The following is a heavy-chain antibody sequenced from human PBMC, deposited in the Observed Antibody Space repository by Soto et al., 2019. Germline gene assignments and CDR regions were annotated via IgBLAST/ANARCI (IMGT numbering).Heavy chain of an antibody. CDR2: ISGSGGST. CDR1: GFTFSSYA. V-gene: IGHV3-23*01. CDR3: AKEGRYCSGGSCHSGGGYFDY. D-gene: IGHD2-15*01. Sequence: GGSLILSCAASGFTFSSYAMSWVRQAPGKGLEWVSAISGSGGSTYYADSVKGRFTISRDNSKNTLYLQMNSLRAEDTAVYYWAKEGRYCSGGSCHSGGGYFDYGGQGTLVTASS. J-gene: IGHJ4*02.